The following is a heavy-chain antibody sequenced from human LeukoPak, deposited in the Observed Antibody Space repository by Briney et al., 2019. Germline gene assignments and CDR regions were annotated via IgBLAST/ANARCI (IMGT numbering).Heavy chain of an antibody. V-gene: IGHV3-9*01. CDR3: AKDIGEGAVAASDYYYGMDV. CDR1: GFTFDDYA. J-gene: IGHJ6*02. CDR2: ISWNSGSI. D-gene: IGHD6-19*01. Sequence: GRPLRLSCAASGFTFDDYAVHWVRQAPGKGLEWVSGISWNSGSIDYADSVKGRFTISRDNAKNSLYLQMNSLRAEDTALYYCAKDIGEGAVAASDYYYGMDVWGQGTTVTVSS.